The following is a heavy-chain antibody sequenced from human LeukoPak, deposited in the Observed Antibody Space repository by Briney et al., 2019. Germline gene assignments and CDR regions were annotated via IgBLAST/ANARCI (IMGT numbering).Heavy chain of an antibody. D-gene: IGHD3-10*02. CDR3: AKGNTMYTAYYFDY. Sequence: PGGSLRPSCAASGSTFSSYAMSWVRQAPGKGLEWVSVISGGVGSTSYADSVKGRFTISRDNSKNTLYLQMSSLRAEDTAVYYCAKGNTMYTAYYFDYWGQGTLVTVSS. V-gene: IGHV3-23*01. CDR2: ISGGVGST. CDR1: GSTFSSYA. J-gene: IGHJ4*02.